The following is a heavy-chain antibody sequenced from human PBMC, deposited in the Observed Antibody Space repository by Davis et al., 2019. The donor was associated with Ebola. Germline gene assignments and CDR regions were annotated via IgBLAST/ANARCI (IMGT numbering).Heavy chain of an antibody. CDR2: ISGSGGST. J-gene: IGHJ5*02. V-gene: IGHV3-23*01. CDR1: GFTFSSYA. CDR3: AKLTIFGVVNWFDP. D-gene: IGHD3-3*01. Sequence: GSLRLSCAASGFTFSSYAMSWVRQAPGKGLEWVSAISGSGGSTYYADSVKGRFTISRDNSKNTLYLQMNSLRVEDTAVYYCAKLTIFGVVNWFDPWGQGTLVTVSS.